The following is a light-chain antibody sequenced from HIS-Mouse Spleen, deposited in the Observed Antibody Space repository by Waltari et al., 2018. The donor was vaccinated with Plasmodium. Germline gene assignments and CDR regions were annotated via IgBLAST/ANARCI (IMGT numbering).Light chain of an antibody. J-gene: IGLJ3*02. CDR1: ALPKKY. CDR2: EDS. CDR3: YSTDSSGNHRV. V-gene: IGLV3-10*01. Sequence: SYALPQPPSVSVSPGQTARLTCSGDALPKKYAYWYRQKSGQAPVLVIYEDSKRPSGIPERFSGSSSGTMATLTISGAQVEDEADYYCYSTDSSGNHRVFGGGTKLTVL.